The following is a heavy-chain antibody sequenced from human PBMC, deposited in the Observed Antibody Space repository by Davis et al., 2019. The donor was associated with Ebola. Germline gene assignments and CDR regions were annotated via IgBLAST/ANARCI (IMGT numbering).Heavy chain of an antibody. Sequence: GESLKTSCQGSGYSFTNFWIAWVRQMPGKGLEWMGIIYPGDSDVTYSPSVQGQVTISVDKSVNTAYLQWRRLKASDTAIYYCARPSSGYEASFDYWGQGTPVTVSS. D-gene: IGHD3-22*01. J-gene: IGHJ4*02. V-gene: IGHV5-51*01. CDR3: ARPSSGYEASFDY. CDR2: IYPGDSDV. CDR1: GYSFTNFW.